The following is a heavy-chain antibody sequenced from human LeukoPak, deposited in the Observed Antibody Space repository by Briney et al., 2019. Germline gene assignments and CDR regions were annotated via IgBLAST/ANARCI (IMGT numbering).Heavy chain of an antibody. J-gene: IGHJ5*02. CDR3: ARDPMVRGSDWFDP. CDR1: GYTFTGYY. V-gene: IGHV1-2*02. Sequence: ASVKVSCKASGYTFTGYYMHWVRQAPGQGLEWMGWINPNSGGTNYAQKFQGRVTMTRDTSISTAYMELSRLRSDDTVVYYCARDPMVRGSDWFDPWGQGTLVTVSS. D-gene: IGHD3-10*01. CDR2: INPNSGGT.